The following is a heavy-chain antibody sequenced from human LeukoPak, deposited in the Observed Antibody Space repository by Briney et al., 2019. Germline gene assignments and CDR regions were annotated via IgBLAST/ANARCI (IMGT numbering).Heavy chain of an antibody. CDR2: IYPGDSDT. CDR1: GYSFTSYW. D-gene: IGHD2-2*01. CDR3: ASPIQYCSSASCYSLDAFDI. Sequence: GESLKISCKGSGYSFTSYWIGWVRQMPGKGLGWMGIIYPGDSDTRYSPSFQGQVTISADKSISTAYLQWSSLKASDTAMYYCASPIQYCSSASCYSLDAFDIWGQGTMVTVSS. V-gene: IGHV5-51*01. J-gene: IGHJ3*02.